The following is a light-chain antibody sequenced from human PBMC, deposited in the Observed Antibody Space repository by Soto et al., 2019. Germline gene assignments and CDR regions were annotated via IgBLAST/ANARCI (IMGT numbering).Light chain of an antibody. V-gene: IGLV7-46*01. CDR2: DTD. CDR1: TGTVTSGHY. Sequence: QAVVTQEPSLTLSPGGTVTLTCGSSTGTVTSGHYPYWFQQKPGQAPTTLIYDTDNKHSWTPARFSGSLLGGKAALTLSGAQPEDEAEYYCLLSSGGARVFGGGTKLTVL. J-gene: IGLJ2*01. CDR3: LLSSGGARV.